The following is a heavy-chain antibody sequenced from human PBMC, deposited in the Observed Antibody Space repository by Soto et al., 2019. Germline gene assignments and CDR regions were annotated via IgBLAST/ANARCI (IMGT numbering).Heavy chain of an antibody. D-gene: IGHD3-3*01. CDR3: ARVAKSGVVIVYFDS. V-gene: IGHV3-23*01. CDR1: GFTFGNYG. Sequence: GGPLRLSFETYGFTFGNYGMGWVGQAPGKGLYRGSGISSSSRRTYYADSLRARFTISRDNSQNTLYLLMDTLLADATAVYYYARVAKSGVVIVYFDSWGRGSLVTVSS. CDR2: ISSSSRRT. J-gene: IGHJ4*02.